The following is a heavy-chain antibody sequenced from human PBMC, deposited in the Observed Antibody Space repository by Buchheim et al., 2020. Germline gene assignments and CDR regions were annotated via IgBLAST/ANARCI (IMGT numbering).Heavy chain of an antibody. V-gene: IGHV4-61*02. Sequence: QVQLQESGPGLVKPSQTLSLTCTVSGSSISSGSYYWTWIRQPAGKGLEWIGRIYATGSTHYHSSLKSRVSTSLDTSKNHFSLTLSSVTAADTAVYYCAASSFLDTAMVFDYWGRGAL. CDR3: AASSFLDTAMVFDY. J-gene: IGHJ4*02. CDR1: GSSISSGSYY. D-gene: IGHD5-18*01. CDR2: IYATGST.